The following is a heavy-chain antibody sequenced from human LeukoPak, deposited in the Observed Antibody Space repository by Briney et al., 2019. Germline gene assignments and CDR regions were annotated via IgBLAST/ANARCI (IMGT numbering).Heavy chain of an antibody. J-gene: IGHJ3*02. CDR1: GGSISSSNW. D-gene: IGHD6-13*01. CDR2: IYHSGST. V-gene: IGHV4-4*02. CDR3: ASQQLAHDAFDI. Sequence: SETLSLTCAVSGGSISSSNWWSWVRQPPGKGLEWIGEIYHSGSTNYIPSLKSRVIISLDKSKNQFSLKLSSVTAADTAVYYCASQQLAHDAFDIWGQGTMVTVSS.